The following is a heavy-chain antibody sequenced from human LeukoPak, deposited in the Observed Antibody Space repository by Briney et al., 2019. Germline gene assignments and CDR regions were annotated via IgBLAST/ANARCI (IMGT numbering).Heavy chain of an antibody. CDR3: AKEFSLYYYDSNGSDY. J-gene: IGHJ4*02. D-gene: IGHD3-22*01. Sequence: GGTLRLSCAASGFTFSNYGMSWVRQAPGKGLEWVSAISGSGGTTYYADSVKGRFTISRDNSKNTLYLQMNSLRAEDTAVYYCAKEFSLYYYDSNGSDYWGQGTLVTVSS. CDR2: ISGSGGTT. V-gene: IGHV3-23*01. CDR1: GFTFSNYG.